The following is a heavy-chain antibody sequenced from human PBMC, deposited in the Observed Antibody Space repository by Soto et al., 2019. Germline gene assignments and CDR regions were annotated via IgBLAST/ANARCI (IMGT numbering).Heavy chain of an antibody. CDR3: ARYASSGNNSVWYTFDP. CDR1: GGTFSSYT. V-gene: IGHV1-69*13. J-gene: IGHJ5*02. Sequence: GASVKVSCKASGGTFSSYTINWVRQAPGQGLEWMGGIIPIFGTTNYAKKFQGRVTIIADESTSTAYMELSSLRSEDTAVYYCARYASSGNNSVWYTFDPWGQGTLVTVSS. CDR2: IIPIFGTT. D-gene: IGHD6-19*01.